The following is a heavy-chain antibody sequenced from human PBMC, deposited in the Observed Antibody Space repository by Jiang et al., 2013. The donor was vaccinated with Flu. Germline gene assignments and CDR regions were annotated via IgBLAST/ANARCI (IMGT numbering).Heavy chain of an antibody. Sequence: GSGLVKPSETLSLTCTVSGGSISSYYWSWIRQPPGKGLEWIGYIYYSGSTNYNPSLKSRVTISVDTSKNQFSLKLSSVTAADTAVYYCARTYCGGDCYPAPYWYFDLWGPGTLVTVSS. V-gene: IGHV4-59*01. CDR1: GGSISSYY. J-gene: IGHJ2*01. D-gene: IGHD2-21*01. CDR3: ARTYCGGDCYPAPYWYFDL. CDR2: IYYSGST.